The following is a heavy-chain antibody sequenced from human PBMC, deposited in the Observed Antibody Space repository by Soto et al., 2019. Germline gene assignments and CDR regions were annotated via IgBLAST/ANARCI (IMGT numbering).Heavy chain of an antibody. V-gene: IGHV4-59*08. Sequence: QVQLQESGPGLVKPSETLSLTCTVSGGSLTNYYCSWFRQPPGKGLEWIGYINYDGYSAYNLSLRRRVTLSMDASKTQFSLMLESVTATDTAVYYCASHGFGPLHGLVDVWGPGTTVIVSS. CDR2: INYDGYS. J-gene: IGHJ6*02. CDR3: ASHGFGPLHGLVDV. D-gene: IGHD3-10*01. CDR1: GGSLTNYY.